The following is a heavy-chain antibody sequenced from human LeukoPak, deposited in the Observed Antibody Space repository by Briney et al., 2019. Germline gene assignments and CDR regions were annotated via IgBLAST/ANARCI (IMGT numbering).Heavy chain of an antibody. CDR2: IYTRDST. CDR3: ARAGYCSSTSCYNFDY. J-gene: IGHJ4*02. Sequence: PSETLSLTCTVSGGSIGSATGTYYWSWIRQPAGKGLEWIGRIYTRDSTYYNPSLKSRVTISLDTSKNQFSLKLSSVTAADTAVYYCARAGYCSSTSCYNFDYWGQGTLVTVSS. D-gene: IGHD2-2*01. V-gene: IGHV4-61*02. CDR1: GGSIGSATGTYY.